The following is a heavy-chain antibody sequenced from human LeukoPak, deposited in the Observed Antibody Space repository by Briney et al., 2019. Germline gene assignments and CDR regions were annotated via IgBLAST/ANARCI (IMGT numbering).Heavy chain of an antibody. J-gene: IGHJ1*01. Sequence: PGRSLRLSCAASGFTFSSYGMHWVRQAPVTGLEWLAVIWYDGSNKYYADSVKGRFTISRDNSKNTLYLQMNSLRAEDTAVYYCAVGYDSSGYYYPYFQHWGQGTLVTVSS. V-gene: IGHV3-33*01. CDR1: GFTFSSYG. CDR3: AVGYDSSGYYYPYFQH. D-gene: IGHD3-22*01. CDR2: IWYDGSNK.